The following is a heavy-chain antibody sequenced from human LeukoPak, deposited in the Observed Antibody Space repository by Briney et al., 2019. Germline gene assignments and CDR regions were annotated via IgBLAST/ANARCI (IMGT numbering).Heavy chain of an antibody. CDR2: IYYSGST. V-gene: IGHV4-39*07. D-gene: IGHD2-15*01. J-gene: IGHJ4*02. CDR1: GGSISSSSYY. CDR3: AKDYCGDGSCYSFHVFDY. Sequence: PSETLSLTCTVSGGSISSSSYYWGWIRQPPGKGLEWIGSIYYSGSTYYNPSLKSRVTISLDTSKNQFSLKVRSVTAADTAVYYCAKDYCGDGSCYSFHVFDYWGQGTLVTVSS.